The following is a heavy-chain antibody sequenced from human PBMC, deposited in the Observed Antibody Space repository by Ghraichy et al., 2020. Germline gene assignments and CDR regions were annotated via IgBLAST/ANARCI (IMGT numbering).Heavy chain of an antibody. CDR1: GFTFSNHW. J-gene: IGHJ4*02. D-gene: IGHD1-7*01. CDR2: ISKEGNTK. V-gene: IGHV3-7*01. Sequence: GESLNISCAASGFTFSNHWMTWARQAPGKGLEWVASISKEGNTKLSVDSVKGRFTVSRDNAKMSLFLQMSSLRDEDTAVYFCVRTLNWNYDYWGQGTLVAVS. CDR3: VRTLNWNYDY.